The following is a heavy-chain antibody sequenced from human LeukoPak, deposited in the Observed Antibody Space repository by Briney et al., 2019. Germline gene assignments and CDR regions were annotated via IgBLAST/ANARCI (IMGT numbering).Heavy chain of an antibody. CDR3: AKNGGYDLRGYYMDV. Sequence: PGGSLRLSCAASGFTFDDYAMHWVRQAPGKGLEWVSGISWNSGSIGYADSVKGRFTISRDNAKNSLYLQMNSLRAEDMALYYCAKNGGYDLRGYYMDVWGKGTTATVSS. CDR1: GFTFDDYA. J-gene: IGHJ6*03. CDR2: ISWNSGSI. D-gene: IGHD5-12*01. V-gene: IGHV3-9*03.